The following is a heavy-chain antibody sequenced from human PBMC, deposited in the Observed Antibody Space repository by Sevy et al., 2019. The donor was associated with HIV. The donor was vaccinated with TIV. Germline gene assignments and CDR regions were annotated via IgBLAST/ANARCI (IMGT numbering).Heavy chain of an antibody. CDR1: GGSITNPDYN. J-gene: IGHJ5*02. CDR3: ARVTGPFGWSDP. D-gene: IGHD3-9*01. Sequence: SETLSLTCSVSGGSITNPDYNWSWIRQPPGKGLEWIGYIYYSGNTYYSPSLKSRVLLSIDTSKNQFSLSVNSVTSADTAVYYCARVTGPFGWSDPWGQGTLVTVSP. V-gene: IGHV4-30-4*01. CDR2: IYYSGNT.